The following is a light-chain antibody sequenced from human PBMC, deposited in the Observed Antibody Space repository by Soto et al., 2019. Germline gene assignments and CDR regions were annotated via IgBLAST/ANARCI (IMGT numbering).Light chain of an antibody. J-gene: IGLJ1*01. CDR1: SSNIGSNY. V-gene: IGLV1-47*01. Sequence: QSLVTQPPSASGTPGQGFTISCSGSSSNIGSNYVYWYQQLPGTAPKLLIYRNNHRPSGVPDRFSGSKSGTSASLAISGLRSDDEADYFCATWDDSLNGFYVFGTGTKVTVL. CDR3: ATWDDSLNGFYV. CDR2: RNN.